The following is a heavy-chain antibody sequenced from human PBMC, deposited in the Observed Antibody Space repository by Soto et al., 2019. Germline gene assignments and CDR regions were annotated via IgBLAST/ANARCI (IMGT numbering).Heavy chain of an antibody. D-gene: IGHD6-13*01. CDR1: GYTFTSYA. J-gene: IGHJ4*02. Sequence: QVQLVQSGAEVKKPVASVKVSCKASGYTFTSYAMHWVRQAPGQRLEWMGWINAGNGNTKYSQKFQGRGTITRDTSASTAYMELSSLRSEDTAVYYCARSSPEGIAAAAVDYWGQGTLVTVSS. V-gene: IGHV1-3*01. CDR3: ARSSPEGIAAAAVDY. CDR2: INAGNGNT.